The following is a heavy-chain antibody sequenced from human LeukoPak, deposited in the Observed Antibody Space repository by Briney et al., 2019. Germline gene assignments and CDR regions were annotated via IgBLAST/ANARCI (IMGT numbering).Heavy chain of an antibody. CDR2: INQDGGVK. J-gene: IGHJ4*02. Sequence: GGSLRLSCAASGFTFSSDWMNWVRQAPGKGLEWVATINQDGGVKYYVDSVKGRFTISRDNAQNSLYLQMNSLRAEDTAVYYCARGRRTVFNIAVAPDYWGQGTLVTVSS. CDR3: ARGRRTVFNIAVAPDY. V-gene: IGHV3-7*01. CDR1: GFTFSSDW. D-gene: IGHD6-19*01.